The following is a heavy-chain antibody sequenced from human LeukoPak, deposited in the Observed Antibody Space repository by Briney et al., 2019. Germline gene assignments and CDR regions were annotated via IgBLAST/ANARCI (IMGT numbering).Heavy chain of an antibody. D-gene: IGHD2-8*01. CDR1: GYTFTGYY. J-gene: IGHJ5*02. CDR3: ARDVGYCTNGVCYSDNWFDP. CDR2: INPNSGGT. V-gene: IGHV1-2*02. Sequence: ASVKVSCKASGYTFTGYYMHWVRQAPGQGLEWMGWINPNSGGTNYAQKFQGRATMTRDTSISTAYMELSRLRSDDTAVYYCARDVGYCTNGVCYSDNWFDPWGQGTLVTVSS.